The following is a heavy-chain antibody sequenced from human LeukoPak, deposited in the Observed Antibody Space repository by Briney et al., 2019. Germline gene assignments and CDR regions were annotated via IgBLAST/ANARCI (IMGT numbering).Heavy chain of an antibody. D-gene: IGHD2-2*01. CDR3: AREYQLLSFYYYYYMDV. J-gene: IGHJ6*03. V-gene: IGHV3-30*02. Sequence: GGSLRLSCAASGFNFRNYGMHWVRQAPGKGLEWVAYTRDDGSKNWYGDSVKGRFTISKDNAKNSLYLQMNSLRAEDTAVYYCAREYQLLSFYYYYYMDVWGKGTTVTVSS. CDR2: TRDDGSKN. CDR1: GFNFRNYG.